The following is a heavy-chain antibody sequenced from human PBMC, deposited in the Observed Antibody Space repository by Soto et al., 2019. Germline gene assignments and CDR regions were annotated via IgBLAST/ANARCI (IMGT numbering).Heavy chain of an antibody. Sequence: QVQLVESGGGVVQPERSLRLSCAASGFTFSTYGMHWVRQPPGKGLEWVAVISSDGKSEHYADPVKGRFSISRDNSKNTLSLQMNSLRVEDTAVYYCAKTITTYSGDSRGRGALVDYWGQGTLVTVSS. J-gene: IGHJ4*02. CDR3: AKTITTYSGDSRGRGALVDY. CDR2: ISSDGKSE. CDR1: GFTFSTYG. D-gene: IGHD3-22*01. V-gene: IGHV3-30*18.